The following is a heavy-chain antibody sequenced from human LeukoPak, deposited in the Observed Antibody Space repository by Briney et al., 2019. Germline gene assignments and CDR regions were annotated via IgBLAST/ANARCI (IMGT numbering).Heavy chain of an antibody. D-gene: IGHD3-3*02. Sequence: PGGSLRLSCAASGFTFSSYWMHWVRQAPGKGLVWVPRINSDGSSTSYADSVKGRFTISRDNAKNTLYLQMNSLRAEDTAVYYCARDPGSTGLAVDYWGQGTLVTVSS. V-gene: IGHV3-74*01. J-gene: IGHJ4*02. CDR3: ARDPGSTGLAVDY. CDR1: GFTFSSYW. CDR2: INSDGSST.